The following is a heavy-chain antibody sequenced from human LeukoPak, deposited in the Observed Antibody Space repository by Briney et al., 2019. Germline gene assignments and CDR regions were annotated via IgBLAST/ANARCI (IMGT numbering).Heavy chain of an antibody. J-gene: IGHJ5*02. Sequence: SGPTLVKPTQTLTLTCTFSGFSLSSSGVGVGWIRQPPGKALEWLALIYWNDDKRYSSTLKSRLTITKDTSKNQVVLTMTNMDPVDTATYYCGRLIRFAESYNWLDPWGQGTLVTVSS. V-gene: IGHV2-5*01. D-gene: IGHD3-10*01. CDR1: GFSLSSSGVG. CDR2: IYWNDDK. CDR3: GRLIRFAESYNWLDP.